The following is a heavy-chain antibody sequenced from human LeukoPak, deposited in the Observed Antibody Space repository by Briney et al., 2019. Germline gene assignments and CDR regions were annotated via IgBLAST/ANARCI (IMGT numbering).Heavy chain of an antibody. D-gene: IGHD4-11*01. CDR1: GYTLTELC. V-gene: IGHV1-24*01. CDR2: FDCEDGET. Sequence: PGASVKVSCKVSGYTLTELCMQWVRQAPGKGLEWMGGFDCEDGETIYAQKFQGRVTMTEDTSTDTAYMELSSLRSEDTAVYYCATDLPQYGYWGQGTLVTVPS. CDR3: ATDLPQYGY. J-gene: IGHJ4*02.